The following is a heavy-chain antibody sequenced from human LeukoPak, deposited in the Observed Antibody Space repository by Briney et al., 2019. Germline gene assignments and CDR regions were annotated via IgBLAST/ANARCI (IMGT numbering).Heavy chain of an antibody. Sequence: GESLKISCKGSVYSFTSYWIGWVRQMPGKGLEWMGIIYPGDSDTRYSPSFQGQVTISADKSISTAYLQWSSLKASDTAMYYCAREEFTMVRGVIIDDWFDPWGQGTLVAVSS. J-gene: IGHJ5*02. CDR1: VYSFTSYW. CDR2: IYPGDSDT. V-gene: IGHV5-51*01. CDR3: AREEFTMVRGVIIDDWFDP. D-gene: IGHD3-10*01.